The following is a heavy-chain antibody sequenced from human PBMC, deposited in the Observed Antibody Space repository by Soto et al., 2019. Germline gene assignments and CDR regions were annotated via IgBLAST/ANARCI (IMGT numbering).Heavy chain of an antibody. D-gene: IGHD6-13*01. J-gene: IGHJ4*02. CDR3: SAAGTPDFDY. V-gene: IGHV1-69*13. Sequence: ASVKVSCKASGGTFSSYAISWVRQAPGQGLEWMGGIIPIFGTANYAQKFQGRVTITADESTSTAYMELSSLRSEDTAVYYCSAAGTPDFDYWGQGTLVTVSS. CDR1: GGTFSSYA. CDR2: IIPIFGTA.